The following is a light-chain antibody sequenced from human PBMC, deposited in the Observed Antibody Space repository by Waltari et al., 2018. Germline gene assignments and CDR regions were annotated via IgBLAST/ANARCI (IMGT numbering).Light chain of an antibody. CDR3: CSYAGAYTFV. J-gene: IGLJ3*02. CDR2: DVV. CDR1: INDVGVEDY. V-gene: IGLV2-11*01. Sequence: QSALTQPHSESASPGQSVTIPCSGSINDVGVEDYVSWYQQLPGKAPKLILYDVVKRHSGVPSRFSGSKYGTTASLTISGLQTDDEATYYCCSYAGAYTFVFGGGTKLTVL.